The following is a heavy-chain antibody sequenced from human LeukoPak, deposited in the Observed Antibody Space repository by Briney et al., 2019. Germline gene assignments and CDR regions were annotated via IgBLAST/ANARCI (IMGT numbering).Heavy chain of an antibody. J-gene: IGHJ4*02. CDR1: GFTFSSYA. Sequence: PGGSLRLSCAASGFTFSSYAMSWVRQAPGRGLEWVSFISSTTKTIYYADSVKGRFTISRDNSKNTLYLQMNSLRAEDTAVYYCAKDLGFVKFGVVTVFDYWGQGTLVTVSS. CDR3: AKDLGFVKFGVVTVFDY. D-gene: IGHD3-3*01. V-gene: IGHV3-23*01. CDR2: ISSTTKTI.